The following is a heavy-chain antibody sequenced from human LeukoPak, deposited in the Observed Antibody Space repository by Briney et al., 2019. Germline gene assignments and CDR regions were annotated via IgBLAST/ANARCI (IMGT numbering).Heavy chain of an antibody. CDR1: GFTFSSYA. CDR2: ISYDGSNK. D-gene: IGHD3-22*01. V-gene: IGHV3-30-3*01. CDR3: ASEPELGIVVVPPRA. J-gene: IGHJ5*02. Sequence: GGSLRLSWAASGFTFSSYAMHWVRQAPGKGLEWVAVISYDGSNKYYADSVKGRFTISRDNSKNTLYLQINSLRAEDTAVYYCASEPELGIVVVPPRAWGQGTLVTVSS.